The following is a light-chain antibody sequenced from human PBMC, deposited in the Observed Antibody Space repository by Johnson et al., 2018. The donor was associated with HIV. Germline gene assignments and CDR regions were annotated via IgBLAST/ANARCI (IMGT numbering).Light chain of an antibody. CDR3: GTWDSTLSAGYV. V-gene: IGLV1-51*02. Sequence: QSILTQPPSVSAAPGQKVTISCSGSSSNIGNNYVSWYQQLPGTAPKLLIYENNKRPSGIPDRFSGSKSGPSATLGITGLQTGDEADYYCGTWDSTLSAGYVFGTGTKVTVL. CDR1: SSNIGNNY. J-gene: IGLJ1*01. CDR2: ENN.